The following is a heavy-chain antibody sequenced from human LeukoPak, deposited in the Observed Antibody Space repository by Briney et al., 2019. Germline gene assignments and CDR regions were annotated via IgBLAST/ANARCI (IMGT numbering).Heavy chain of an antibody. CDR3: ARDQTYYDFWSGYYY. V-gene: IGHV1-69*01. CDR2: IIPIFGTA. Sequence: SVKVSCKASGGTFSSYAISRVRQAPGQGLEWMGGIIPIFGTANYAQKFQGRVTITADESTSTAYMELSSLRSEDTAVYYCARDQTYYDFWSGYYYWGQGTLVTVSS. CDR1: GGTFSSYA. D-gene: IGHD3-3*01. J-gene: IGHJ4*02.